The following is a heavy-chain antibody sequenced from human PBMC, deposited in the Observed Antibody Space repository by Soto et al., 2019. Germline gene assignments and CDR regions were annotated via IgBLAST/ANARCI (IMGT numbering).Heavy chain of an antibody. D-gene: IGHD2-21*02. V-gene: IGHV1-18*01. Sequence: QVHLVQSGAELKKPGASLKVSCKASGYTFSNYGITWVRQAPGQGLEWMGWIGAYNGNTDYEQKFQDRVAMTTDTSTTTAYLELRSLRSDDTAVYYCAIVEYGDLIYVDYWGQGTLVTVSS. CDR2: IGAYNGNT. CDR3: AIVEYGDLIYVDY. CDR1: GYTFSNYG. J-gene: IGHJ4*02.